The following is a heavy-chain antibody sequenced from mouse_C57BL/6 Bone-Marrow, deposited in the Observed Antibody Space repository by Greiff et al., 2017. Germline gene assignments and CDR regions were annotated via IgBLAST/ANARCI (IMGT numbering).Heavy chain of an antibody. V-gene: IGHV1-59*01. J-gene: IGHJ4*01. D-gene: IGHD1-1*01. CDR1: GYTFTSYW. CDR3: ASGPITTVVAPYAMDY. Sequence: QVQLQQPGAELVRPGTSVKLSCKASGYTFTSYWMHWVKQRPGQGLEWIGVIDPSDSYTNYNQKFKGKATLTVDTSSSTAYMQLSSLTSEDSAVYYWASGPITTVVAPYAMDYWGQGTSVTVSS. CDR2: IDPSDSYT.